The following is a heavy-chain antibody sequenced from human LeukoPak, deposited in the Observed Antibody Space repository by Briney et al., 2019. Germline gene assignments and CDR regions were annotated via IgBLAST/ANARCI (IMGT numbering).Heavy chain of an antibody. J-gene: IGHJ3*02. V-gene: IGHV1-2*02. CDR3: ASEGYCSGGSCYTDPDAFDI. CDR1: GYTFTGYY. Sequence: SVKVSCKASGYTFTGYYMHWVRQAPGQGLEWMGWINPNSGGTNYAQKFQGRVTMTRDTSISTAYMELSRLRSDDTAVYYCASEGYCSGGSCYTDPDAFDIWGQGTMVTVSS. D-gene: IGHD2-15*01. CDR2: INPNSGGT.